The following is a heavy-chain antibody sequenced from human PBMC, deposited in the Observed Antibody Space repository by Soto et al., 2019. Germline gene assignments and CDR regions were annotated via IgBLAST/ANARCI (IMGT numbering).Heavy chain of an antibody. CDR2: IIPIFGTA. D-gene: IGHD3-22*01. J-gene: IGHJ4*02. V-gene: IGHV1-69*13. CDR3: ARDRRYYYDSSGYSRFDY. CDR1: GGTFSSYA. Sequence: SVKVSCKASGGTFSSYAISWVRQAPGQGLEWMGGIIPIFGTANYAQKFQGRVTITADESTSTAYMELSSLRSEDTAVYYCARDRRYYYDSSGYSRFDYWGQGTLVTVSS.